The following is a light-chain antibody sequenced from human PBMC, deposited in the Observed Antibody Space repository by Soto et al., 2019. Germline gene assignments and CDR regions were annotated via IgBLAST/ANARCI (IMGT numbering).Light chain of an antibody. V-gene: IGLV2-14*02. J-gene: IGLJ1*01. CDR2: DVS. CDR3: SSHTRSSTPYV. CDR1: SSDVGSYNL. Sequence: QSALTQPASVSGSPGQSITISCTGTSSDVGSYNLVSWYQQHPGKAPKLIIYDVSSRPSGVSNRFSGSKSGNTASLTISGLQAEDEADYYCSSHTRSSTPYVFGTGNKVTVL.